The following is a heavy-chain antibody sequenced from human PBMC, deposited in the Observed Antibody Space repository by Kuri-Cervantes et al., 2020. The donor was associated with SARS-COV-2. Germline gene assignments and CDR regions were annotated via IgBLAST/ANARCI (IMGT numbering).Heavy chain of an antibody. V-gene: IGHV4-38-2*02. CDR1: GGSISSGYY. Sequence: SETLSLTCTVSGGSISSGYYWGWIRQPPGKGLERIGSIYHSGSTYYNPSLKSRVTISVDTSKNQFSLKLSSVTAADTAVYYCARDPLDYWGQGTLVTVSS. CDR2: IYHSGST. CDR3: ARDPLDY. J-gene: IGHJ4*02.